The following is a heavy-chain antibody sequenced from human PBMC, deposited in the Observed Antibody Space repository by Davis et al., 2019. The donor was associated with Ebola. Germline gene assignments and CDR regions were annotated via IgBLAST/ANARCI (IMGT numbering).Heavy chain of an antibody. CDR1: GFTFSNAW. Sequence: GESLKISCAASGFTFSNAWMNWVRQAPGKGLEWVGRITSKTDGGTTDYAAPVKGRFTISRDDSKNTLYLQMNSLKTEDTAVCYCTTDQVDTAMVTFLAEFDYWGQGTLVTVSS. CDR3: TTDQVDTAMVTFLAEFDY. D-gene: IGHD5-18*01. V-gene: IGHV3-15*07. J-gene: IGHJ4*02. CDR2: ITSKTDGGTT.